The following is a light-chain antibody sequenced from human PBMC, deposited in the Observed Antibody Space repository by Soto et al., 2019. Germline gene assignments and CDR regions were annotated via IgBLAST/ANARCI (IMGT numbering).Light chain of an antibody. J-gene: IGKJ1*01. V-gene: IGKV1-6*01. CDR2: AAS. CDR3: LQDYNYPRT. CDR1: QGIRND. Sequence: AIQMTQSPSSLSASVVDRVTITCRTSQGIRNDLGWYQQKPGRAPKLLIYAASNLQSGVPSRFSGSGSGTDFTLTISSLQPEDFAIYYCLQDYNYPRTFGQGTKVDIK.